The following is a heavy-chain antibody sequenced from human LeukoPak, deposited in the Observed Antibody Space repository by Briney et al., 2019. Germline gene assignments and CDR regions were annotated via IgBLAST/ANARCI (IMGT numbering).Heavy chain of an antibody. V-gene: IGHV4-59*01. J-gene: IGHJ4*02. CDR2: IYYSGST. CDR1: GGSISSYY. D-gene: IGHD6-19*01. Sequence: PSETLSLTCTVSGGSISSYYWSWIRQPPGKGLEWIGYIYYSGSTNYIPSLKSRVTISVDTSKNQFSLKLSSVTAADTAVYYCARERPLIAVAGTYFDYWGQGTLVTVSS. CDR3: ARERPLIAVAGTYFDY.